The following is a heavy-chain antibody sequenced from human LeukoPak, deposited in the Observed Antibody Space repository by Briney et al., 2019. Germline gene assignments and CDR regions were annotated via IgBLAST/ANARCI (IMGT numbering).Heavy chain of an antibody. D-gene: IGHD1-26*01. Sequence: ASVKVSCKASEYTFTGYYMHWVRQAPGQGLERMGWINPNSGDTNYAQKFQGRVTMTRDTSINTAYMELSSLISDDTAVYYCARGSRPYYFDYWGQGTLVTVSS. J-gene: IGHJ4*02. V-gene: IGHV1-2*02. CDR2: INPNSGDT. CDR1: EYTFTGYY. CDR3: ARGSRPYYFDY.